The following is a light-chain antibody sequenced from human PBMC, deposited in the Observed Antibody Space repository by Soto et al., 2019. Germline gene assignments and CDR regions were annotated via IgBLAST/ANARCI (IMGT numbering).Light chain of an antibody. CDR2: GAS. CDR1: QSVSSN. CDR3: QQYHTSPRT. Sequence: ERVMTQSPATLSVSPGERATLSCRASQSVSSNLAWYQQKPGQAPRLLIHGASSRATGIPDRFSGSGSGTDFTLTISRLEPEDFAVYYRQQYHTSPRTFGGGTKVDIK. V-gene: IGKV3-20*01. J-gene: IGKJ4*01.